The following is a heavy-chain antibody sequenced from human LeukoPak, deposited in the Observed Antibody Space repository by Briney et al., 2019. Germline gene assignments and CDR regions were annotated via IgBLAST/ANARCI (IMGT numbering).Heavy chain of an antibody. D-gene: IGHD3-22*01. V-gene: IGHV4-39*01. CDR3: ARRRYYDSTGLLD. CDR1: GDSISSSSYY. CDR2: IYYSGSS. Sequence: SETLSLTCTVSGDSISSSSYYWGWVRQPPGKGLEWIADIYYSGSSYYSPSLKSRVTISLDTSKNQFSLKLRSVTAADTAVHFCARRRYYDSTGLLDWGQGTLVSVSS. J-gene: IGHJ1*01.